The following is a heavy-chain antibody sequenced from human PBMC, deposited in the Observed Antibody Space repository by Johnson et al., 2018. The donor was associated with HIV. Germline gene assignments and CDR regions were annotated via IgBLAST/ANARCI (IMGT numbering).Heavy chain of an antibody. D-gene: IGHD4/OR15-4a*01. CDR3: AVLTTGGLRGGNFDI. Sequence: VQLVESGGGLVQPGGSLRLSCAASGFTFSSYDMHWVRQATGKGLEWVSAIGTAGDTYYPGSVKGRFTISRDNSKNTLYLQMNSLRAGDSAVYYCAVLTTGGLRGGNFDIWGQGTMVTVSS. J-gene: IGHJ3*02. CDR1: GFTFSSYD. CDR2: IGTAGDT. V-gene: IGHV3-13*01.